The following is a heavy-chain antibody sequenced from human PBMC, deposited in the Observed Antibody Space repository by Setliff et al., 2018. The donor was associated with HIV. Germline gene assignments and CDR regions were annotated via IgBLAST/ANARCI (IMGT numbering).Heavy chain of an antibody. V-gene: IGHV4-4*07. D-gene: IGHD1-26*01. J-gene: IGHJ2*01. CDR1: GGSISSYY. CDR3: ARAAYSGTYLWEPATEL. CDR2: IYTSGKT. Sequence: SETLSLTCTVSGGSISSYYWSWIRQPAGKGLEWIGHIYTSGKTPYSPSLKSRVTISADTSKNQLSLNLSSVTAADTAVYYCARAAYSGTYLWEPATELWGRGTLVTVSS.